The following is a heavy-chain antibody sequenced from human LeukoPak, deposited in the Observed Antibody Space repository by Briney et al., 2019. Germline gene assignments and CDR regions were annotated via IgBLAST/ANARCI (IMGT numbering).Heavy chain of an antibody. CDR1: GFTFDDYA. CDR3: AKCPIPYTKSYNWFDP. D-gene: IGHD1-26*01. V-gene: IGHV3-43D*03. Sequence: GGSLRLSCADSGFTFDDYAMHWVRQAPGKGLEWVSLISWDGGSTYYADSVKGRFTISRDNSKNSLYLQMNSLRAEDTALYYCAKCPIPYTKSYNWFDPWGQGTLVTVSS. CDR2: ISWDGGST. J-gene: IGHJ5*02.